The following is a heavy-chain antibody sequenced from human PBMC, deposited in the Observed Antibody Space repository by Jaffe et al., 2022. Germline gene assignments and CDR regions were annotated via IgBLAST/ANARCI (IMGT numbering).Heavy chain of an antibody. D-gene: IGHD3-10*01. CDR3: ARLVITMVQGVSNWFDP. J-gene: IGHJ5*02. CDR1: GGSISSSSYY. CDR2: IYYSGST. Sequence: QLQLQESGPGLVKPSETLSLTCTVSGGSISSSSYYWGWIRQPPGKGLEWIGSIYYSGSTYYNPSLKSRVTISVDTSKNQFSLKLSSVTAADTAVYYCARLVITMVQGVSNWFDPWGQGTLVTVSS. V-gene: IGHV4-39*01.